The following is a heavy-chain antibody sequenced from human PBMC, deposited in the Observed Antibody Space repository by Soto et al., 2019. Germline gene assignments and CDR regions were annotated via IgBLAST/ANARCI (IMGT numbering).Heavy chain of an antibody. CDR3: ARDPASFRDTTFDP. CDR2: ISSSSSYI. Sequence: GSLRLSCAASGFTFSSYIMNWVRQAPGKGLEWVSSISSSSSYIYYADSVKGRFTISRDNAKNSLYLQMNSLRAEDTAVYYCARDPASFRDTTFDPWGQGTLVTVSS. CDR1: GFTFSSYI. J-gene: IGHJ5*02. D-gene: IGHD1-1*01. V-gene: IGHV3-21*01.